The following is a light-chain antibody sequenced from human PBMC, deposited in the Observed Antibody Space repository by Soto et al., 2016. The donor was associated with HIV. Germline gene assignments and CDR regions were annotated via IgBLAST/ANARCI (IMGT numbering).Light chain of an antibody. CDR1: QGISSY. J-gene: IGKJ4*01. CDR3: QQLNSYLALT. CDR2: AAS. Sequence: DIQLTQSPSFLSASVGDRVTITCRASQGISSYLAWYQQKPGKAPKLLIYAASSLQSGVPSRFSGSGSGTEFTLTISSLQPEDFATYYCQQLNSYLALTFGGGTKGGDQT. V-gene: IGKV1-9*01.